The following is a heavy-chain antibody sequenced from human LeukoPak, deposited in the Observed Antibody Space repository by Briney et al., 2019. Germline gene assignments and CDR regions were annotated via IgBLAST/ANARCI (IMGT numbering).Heavy chain of an antibody. J-gene: IGHJ4*02. CDR2: ISGSGGST. V-gene: IGHV3-23*01. Sequence: PGGSLRLSCAPSGFTSSSYAMSWVRQAPGEGLEWVSAISGSGGSTYYTDSVKSRFTISRDKSKNTLSLQMNSLRAEDTAVYYCAKVPHWYGTGPYYFDYWGQGTLVTVSS. CDR3: AKVPHWYGTGPYYFDY. CDR1: GFTSSSYA. D-gene: IGHD3/OR15-3a*01.